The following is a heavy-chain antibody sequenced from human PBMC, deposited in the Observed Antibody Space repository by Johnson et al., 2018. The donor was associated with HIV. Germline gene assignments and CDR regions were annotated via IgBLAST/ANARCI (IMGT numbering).Heavy chain of an antibody. CDR2: IHWKGETT. Sequence: EQLVASGGGVVRPGGSLRLSCAASGFTFDDYGMSWVRQAPGKGLEWVSGIHWKGETTGYADSVKGRFTIARDNSKNTLYLQMNSLRAEDTAVYYCARPSLWDSSDYLGGDGFDFWGQGTMVTVSS. D-gene: IGHD3-22*01. J-gene: IGHJ3*01. CDR1: GFTFDDYG. CDR3: ARPSLWDSSDYLGGDGFDF. V-gene: IGHV3-20*04.